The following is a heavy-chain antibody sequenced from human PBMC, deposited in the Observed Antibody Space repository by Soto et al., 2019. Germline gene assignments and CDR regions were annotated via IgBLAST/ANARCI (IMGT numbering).Heavy chain of an antibody. Sequence: GASVKVSCKASGYTFTSSYIHWVRQAHGQGPEWMGIINPTSGGTSYAQNLQGRVTMTRDTSTRTVYMELNSLRSDDTAVYYCARGPGASGLDVWGQGTTVTVS. CDR3: ARGPGASGLDV. V-gene: IGHV1-46*01. CDR2: INPTSGGT. D-gene: IGHD2-8*02. J-gene: IGHJ6*02. CDR1: GYTFTSSY.